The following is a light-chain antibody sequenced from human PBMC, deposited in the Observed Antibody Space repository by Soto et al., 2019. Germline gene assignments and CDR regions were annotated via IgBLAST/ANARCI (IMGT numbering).Light chain of an antibody. Sequence: QPVLTQSPSASASLGASVKLTCTLSSGHTSYTIAWHQQQPEKGPRYLMKLSSDGSHTRGDGIPDRFSGSKSGAERYLTISSLQSEDEADYYCQTWGTGIVVFGGGTKLTVL. CDR2: LSSDGSH. J-gene: IGLJ2*01. V-gene: IGLV4-69*01. CDR3: QTWGTGIVV. CDR1: SGHTSYT.